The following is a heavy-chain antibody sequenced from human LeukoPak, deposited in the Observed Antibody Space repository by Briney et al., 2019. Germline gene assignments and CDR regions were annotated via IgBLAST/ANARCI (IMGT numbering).Heavy chain of an antibody. J-gene: IGHJ5*02. CDR2: IYYSGST. CDR3: ARGGVELSSTLFDP. Sequence: SETLSLTCTVSGGSISSSSYYWGWIRQPPGKGLEWIGSIYYSGSTYYNPSLKSRVTISVDTSKNQFSLKLSSVTAADTAVYYCARGGVELSSTLFDPWGQGTLVTVSS. CDR1: GGSISSSSYY. V-gene: IGHV4-39*07. D-gene: IGHD1-7*01.